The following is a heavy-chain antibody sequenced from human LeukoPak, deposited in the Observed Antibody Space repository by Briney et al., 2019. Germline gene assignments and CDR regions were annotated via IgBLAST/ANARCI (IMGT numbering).Heavy chain of an antibody. J-gene: IGHJ4*02. D-gene: IGHD1-26*01. CDR1: GFTFSSYS. V-gene: IGHV3-48*01. Sequence: PGGSLRLSCAASGFTFSSYSMNWVRQAPGKGLEWVSYISSSSSTIYYADSVKGRFTISRDNAKNSLYLQMNSLRAEDTAVYYCATSGPYSGSYYGYWGQGTLVTVSS. CDR3: ATSGPYSGSYYGY. CDR2: ISSSSSTI.